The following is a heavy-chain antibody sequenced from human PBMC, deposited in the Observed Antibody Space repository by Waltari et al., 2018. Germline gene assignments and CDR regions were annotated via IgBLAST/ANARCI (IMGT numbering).Heavy chain of an antibody. D-gene: IGHD3-10*01. Sequence: QVQLQQWGAGLLKPSETLSLTCAVYGGSFSGYYWSWIRQPPGKGLEWIGEINHSGSTNYNPSLKSRVTISVDTSKNQFSLKLSSVTAADTAVYYCASMVQGVKRRDYWGQGTLVTVSS. CDR2: INHSGST. CDR3: ASMVQGVKRRDY. J-gene: IGHJ4*02. V-gene: IGHV4-34*01. CDR1: GGSFSGYY.